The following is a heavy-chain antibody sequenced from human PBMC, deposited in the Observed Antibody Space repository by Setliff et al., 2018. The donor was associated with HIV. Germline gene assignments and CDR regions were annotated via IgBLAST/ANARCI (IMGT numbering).Heavy chain of an antibody. CDR3: ARVPTSSWYVTTQRTKEYFHH. V-gene: IGHV4-39*07. J-gene: IGHJ1*01. CDR1: GGSISSSSYY. CDR2: IYYSGST. D-gene: IGHD6-13*01. Sequence: SETLSLTCTVSGGSISSSSYYWGWIRQPRGKGLAWIGSIYYSGSTYSNPSLKSRVTISEDTSRNQFSLSLSSVTAADTAIYYCARVPTSSWYVTTQRTKEYFHHWGQGTLVTVS.